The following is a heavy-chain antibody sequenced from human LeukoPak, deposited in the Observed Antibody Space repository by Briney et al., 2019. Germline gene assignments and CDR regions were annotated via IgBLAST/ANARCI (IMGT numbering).Heavy chain of an antibody. J-gene: IGHJ5*02. V-gene: IGHV1-69*01. CDR3: ARGDLEMATIGYNWFDP. Sequence: SVRVSCKASGGTFSSYAISWVRQAPGQGLEWMGGIIPIFGTANYAQKFQGRVTITADESTSTAYMELSSLRSEDTAVYYCARGDLEMATIGYNWFDPWGQGTLVTVSS. CDR1: GGTFSSYA. D-gene: IGHD5-24*01. CDR2: IIPIFGTA.